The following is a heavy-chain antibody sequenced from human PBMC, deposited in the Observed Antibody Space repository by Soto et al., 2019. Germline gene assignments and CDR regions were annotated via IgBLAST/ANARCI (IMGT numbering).Heavy chain of an antibody. J-gene: IGHJ4*02. CDR1: GFTFSSYG. V-gene: IGHV3-33*01. CDR2: IWYDGSNK. CDR3: ARVLYSSGWSDY. D-gene: IGHD6-19*01. Sequence: GGSLRLSCAASGFTFSSYGMHWVRQAPGKGLEWVAVIWYDGSNKYYADPVKGRFTISRDNSKNTLYLQMNSLRAEDTAVYYCARVLYSSGWSDYWGQGTLVTVSS.